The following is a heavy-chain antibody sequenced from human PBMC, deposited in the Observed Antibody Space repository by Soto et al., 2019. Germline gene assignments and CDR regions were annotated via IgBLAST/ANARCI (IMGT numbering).Heavy chain of an antibody. J-gene: IGHJ4*02. CDR2: ISGSGGST. CDR1: GFTFSSYA. CDR3: AKESDEQWLVRGYFDY. D-gene: IGHD6-19*01. V-gene: IGHV3-23*01. Sequence: GGSLRLSCAASGFTFSSYAMSWVRQAPGKGLEWVSAISGSGGSTYYADSVKGRFTISRDNSKNTLYLQMNSLRAEDTAVYYCAKESDEQWLVRGYFDYWGQGTLVTVSS.